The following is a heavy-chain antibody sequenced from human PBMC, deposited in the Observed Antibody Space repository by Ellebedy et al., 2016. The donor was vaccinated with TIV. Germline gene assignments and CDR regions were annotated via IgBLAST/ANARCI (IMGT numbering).Heavy chain of an antibody. CDR2: ISSSGSTI. V-gene: IGHV3-11*01. CDR3: AKDIAAATDDAFDI. D-gene: IGHD6-13*01. J-gene: IGHJ3*02. Sequence: GESLKISXAASGFTFSDYYMSWIRQAPGKGLEWVSYISSSGSTIYYADSVKGRFTISRDNAKNSLYLQMNSLRAEDTALYYCAKDIAAATDDAFDIWGQGTMVTVSS. CDR1: GFTFSDYY.